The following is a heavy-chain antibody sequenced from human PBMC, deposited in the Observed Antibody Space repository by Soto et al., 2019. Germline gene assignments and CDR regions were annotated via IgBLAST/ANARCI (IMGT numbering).Heavy chain of an antibody. CDR3: ARGASRVPAAITNWFVP. J-gene: IGHJ5*02. CDR1: GGTFSSYA. V-gene: IGHV1-69*06. Sequence: QVQLVQSGAEVKKPGSSVKVSCKASGGTFSSYAISWVRQAPGQGLEWMGGIIPIFGTANYAQKFQGRVTITADKSTSTAYMELSSLRSEDTAVYYCARGASRVPAAITNWFVPWGQGTLVTVSS. D-gene: IGHD2-2*02. CDR2: IIPIFGTA.